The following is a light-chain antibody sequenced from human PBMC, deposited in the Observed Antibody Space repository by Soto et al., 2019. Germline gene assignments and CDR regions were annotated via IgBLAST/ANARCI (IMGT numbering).Light chain of an antibody. J-gene: IGKJ2*01. CDR2: LGS. CDR3: MQTLETPYT. Sequence: DIVLTQSPLSLPVTPGEPASISCRSSQSLLLSNGNNYLEWYLQKPGQSPQVLIYLGSNRASGVPERFSGSGSGTDFTLKISRVEPEDVVVYYCMQTLETPYTFGQGTKLEI. CDR1: QSLLLSNGNNY. V-gene: IGKV2-28*01.